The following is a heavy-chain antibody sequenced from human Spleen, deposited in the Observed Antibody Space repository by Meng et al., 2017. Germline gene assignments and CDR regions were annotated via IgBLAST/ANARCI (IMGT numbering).Heavy chain of an antibody. J-gene: IGHJ4*02. CDR3: ARGRLANYYDRDTGADY. CDR2: INPSGGST. Sequence: ASVKVSCKASGYTFPDYYMHWVRQAPGQGLEWMGIINPSGGSTSYAQKFQGRVTMTRDTSTSTIYMELRSLTSEDTAMYYCARGRLANYYDRDTGADYWGQGTLVTVSS. D-gene: IGHD3-22*01. V-gene: IGHV1-46*01. CDR1: GYTFPDYY.